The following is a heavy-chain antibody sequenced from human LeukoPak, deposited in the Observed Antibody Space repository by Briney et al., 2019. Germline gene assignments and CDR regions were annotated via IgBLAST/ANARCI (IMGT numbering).Heavy chain of an antibody. CDR1: GYSFSTHW. CDR3: AGLRREYDLLSGFSY. V-gene: IGHV5-51*01. CDR2: IYPADSDT. Sequence: GESLKISCEASGYSFSTHWIAWVRQMPGKGLEWMGLIYPADSDTRYSPSFQGQVTISADKSLSTAFLQWSSLTASDTAIYYCAGLRREYDLLSGFSYWGQGTLVSVSS. J-gene: IGHJ4*02. D-gene: IGHD3-3*01.